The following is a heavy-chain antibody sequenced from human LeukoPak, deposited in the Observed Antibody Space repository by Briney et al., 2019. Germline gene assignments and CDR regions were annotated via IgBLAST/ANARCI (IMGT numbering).Heavy chain of an antibody. CDR3: AKVSGQIDY. CDR1: GFTFSNYA. J-gene: IGHJ4*02. Sequence: GSLRLSCAASGFTFSNYAMSWVRQTPGKGLEWVSAISGSGGSTYYADSVKGRFTISRYNSKNTLYLQMNSLRAEDTAVYYCAKVSGQIDYWGQGTLVTVSS. CDR2: ISGSGGST. V-gene: IGHV3-23*01.